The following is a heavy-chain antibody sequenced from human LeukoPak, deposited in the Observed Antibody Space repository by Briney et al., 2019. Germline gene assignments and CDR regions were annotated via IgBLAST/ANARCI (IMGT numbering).Heavy chain of an antibody. CDR1: GFTFSSYG. CDR2: IWYDGSNK. J-gene: IGHJ3*02. V-gene: IGHV3-33*01. Sequence: GRSLRLSCAASGFTFSSYGMHWVRQAPGKGLEWVAVIWYDGSNKYYADSVKGRFTISRDNSKNTLYLQMNSLRAEDTAVCYCTRGRATTPTSGAFDIWGQGTMVTVSS. D-gene: IGHD1-26*01. CDR3: TRGRATTPTSGAFDI.